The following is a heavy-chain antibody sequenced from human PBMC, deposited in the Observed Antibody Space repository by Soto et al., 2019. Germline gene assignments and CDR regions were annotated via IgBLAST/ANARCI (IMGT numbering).Heavy chain of an antibody. J-gene: IGHJ3*02. CDR2: IIPIFGTA. V-gene: IGHV1-69*12. D-gene: IGHD4-17*01. CDR3: ARDPNAYGDYVTNDAFDI. Sequence: QVQLVQSGAEVKKPGSSVKVSCKASGGTFSSYAISWVRQAPGQGLEWMGGIIPIFGTANYAQKFQGRVTITADESTRTAYRELRSLRSEDTAVYYCARDPNAYGDYVTNDAFDIWGQGTMVTVSS. CDR1: GGTFSSYA.